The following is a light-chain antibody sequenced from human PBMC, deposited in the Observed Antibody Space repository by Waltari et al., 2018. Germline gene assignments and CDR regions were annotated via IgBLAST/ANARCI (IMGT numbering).Light chain of an antibody. CDR3: QQYNYWRT. V-gene: IGKV3-15*01. Sequence: EIVMTQSPDALSVSPGESATLSCRASESGGSALAWYQQRPGQPPRLLIYGASTRATGIPARVSGSGSGTEFTLTISSLQSEDFAVYYCQQYNYWRTFGQGTKVEIK. CDR1: ESGGSA. J-gene: IGKJ1*01. CDR2: GAS.